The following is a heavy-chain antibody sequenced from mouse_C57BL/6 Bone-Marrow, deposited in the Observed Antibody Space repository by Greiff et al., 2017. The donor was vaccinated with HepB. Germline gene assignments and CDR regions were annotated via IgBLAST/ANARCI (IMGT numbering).Heavy chain of an antibody. V-gene: IGHV1-81*01. Sequence: QVQLQQSGAELARPGASVKLSCKASGYTFTSYGISWVKQRTGQGLEWIGEIYPRSGNTYYNEKFKGKATLTADKSSSTAYMELRSLTSEDSAVYFCARWNYGSSRWYFGVWGTGTTVTVSS. D-gene: IGHD1-1*01. J-gene: IGHJ1*03. CDR2: IYPRSGNT. CDR3: ARWNYGSSRWYFGV. CDR1: GYTFTSYG.